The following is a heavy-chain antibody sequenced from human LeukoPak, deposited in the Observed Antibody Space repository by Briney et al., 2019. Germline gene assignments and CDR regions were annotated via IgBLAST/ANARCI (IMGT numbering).Heavy chain of an antibody. CDR1: GFTSSSYG. J-gene: IGHJ4*02. D-gene: IGHD3-10*02. Sequence: PGRSLRLSCAASGFTSSSYGMHWVRQAPGKELEWVAVISYDGSNKYYADSVKGRFTISRDNSKNTLYLQMNSLRAEDTAVYYCAKSNVRGTWTTPFDYWGQGTLVTVSS. V-gene: IGHV3-30*18. CDR2: ISYDGSNK. CDR3: AKSNVRGTWTTPFDY.